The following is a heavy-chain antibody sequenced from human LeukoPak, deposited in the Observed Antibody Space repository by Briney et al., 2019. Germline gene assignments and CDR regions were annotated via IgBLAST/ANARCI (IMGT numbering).Heavy chain of an antibody. CDR1: GYTFTSYG. CDR2: ISAYNGNT. J-gene: IGHJ4*02. Sequence: ASVKVSCKASGYTFTSYGISWVRQAPGQGLEWMGWISAYNGNTNYAQKLQGRVTMTTDTSTSTAYMELRSLRSDDTAVYYCARDGTFYRRTLLNYFDYWGQGSLVTVSS. CDR3: ARDGTFYRRTLLNYFDY. V-gene: IGHV1-18*01. D-gene: IGHD1-14*01.